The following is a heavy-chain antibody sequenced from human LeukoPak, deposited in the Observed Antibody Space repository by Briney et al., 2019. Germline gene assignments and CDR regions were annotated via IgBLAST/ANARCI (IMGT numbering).Heavy chain of an antibody. CDR3: ARAAYSSTWYSRYFDL. CDR1: GFTFSSYD. J-gene: IGHJ2*01. V-gene: IGHV3-13*01. Sequence: GGSLRLSCAASGFTFSSYDIHLVRQATGKGLEWVSGIGTAGEIYYPGSVKGRFTISRENAKNSLYLQMNSLRAGDTAVYYCARAAYSSTWYSRYFDLWGRGTLVTVSS. CDR2: IGTAGEI. D-gene: IGHD6-13*01.